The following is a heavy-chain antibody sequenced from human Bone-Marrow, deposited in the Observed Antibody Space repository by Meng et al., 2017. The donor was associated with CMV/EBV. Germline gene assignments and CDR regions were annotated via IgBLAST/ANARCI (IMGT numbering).Heavy chain of an antibody. CDR1: GFSFSSYW. CDR3: ARVQQLVLGVYYHGMDV. Sequence: GGSLRLSCAASGFSFSSYWMSWVRQAPGKGLEWVANIKQDGSEKHYVDSVKGRFTISRDNAKNTLYLQMNSMRAEDTAVYYCARVQQLVLGVYYHGMDVWGQGTTVTVSS. V-gene: IGHV3-7*01. D-gene: IGHD6-13*01. CDR2: IKQDGSEK. J-gene: IGHJ6*02.